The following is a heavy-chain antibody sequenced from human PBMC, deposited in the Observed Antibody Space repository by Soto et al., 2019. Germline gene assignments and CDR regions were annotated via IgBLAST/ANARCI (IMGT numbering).Heavy chain of an antibody. J-gene: IGHJ6*03. D-gene: IGHD3-9*01. CDR3: ARVGKNYDILTGQRLKMKQTYYMDV. CDR1: GVTFSSSG. Sequence: PGGSLRLSCAASGVTFSSSGMHWVRKAPGKGLEWVAVIWYDGSNKYYADSVKGRFTISRDNSKNTLYLQMNSLRAEDTAVYYCARVGKNYDILTGQRLKMKQTYYMDVWGKGTTVTVSS. CDR2: IWYDGSNK. V-gene: IGHV3-33*01.